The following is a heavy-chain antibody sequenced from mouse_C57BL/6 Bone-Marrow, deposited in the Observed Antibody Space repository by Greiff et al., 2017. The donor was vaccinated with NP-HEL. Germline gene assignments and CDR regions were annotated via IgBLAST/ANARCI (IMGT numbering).Heavy chain of an antibody. CDR1: GFTFSSYG. J-gene: IGHJ3*01. CDR2: ISSGGSYT. D-gene: IGHD2-10*02. Sequence: EVQGVESGGDLVKPGGSLKLSCAASGFTFSSYGMSWVRQTPDKRLEWVATISSGGSYTYYPESVKGRFTISRDSAKNTLYLQMSSLKSEDTAMYYCARHRYGNYWFAYWGQGTLVTVSA. V-gene: IGHV5-6*01. CDR3: ARHRYGNYWFAY.